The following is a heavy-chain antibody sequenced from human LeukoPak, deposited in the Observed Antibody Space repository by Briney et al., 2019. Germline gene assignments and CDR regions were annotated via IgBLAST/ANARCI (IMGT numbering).Heavy chain of an antibody. D-gene: IGHD1-26*01. CDR1: GDTFSSSA. V-gene: IGHV1-69*13. J-gene: IGHJ4*02. CDR2: IIPSLGTA. Sequence: SVKVSFKVFGDTFSSSAISWVRQAPGQGLECMGGIIPSLGTANYARKFRGRVTITADESTSTAYMELSSLTSDDTAVYYCAHTLPGGINFSFDYWGQGTLVTVSS. CDR3: AHTLPGGINFSFDY.